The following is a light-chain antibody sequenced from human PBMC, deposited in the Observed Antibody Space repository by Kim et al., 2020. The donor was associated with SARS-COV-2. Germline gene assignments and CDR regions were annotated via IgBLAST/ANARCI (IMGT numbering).Light chain of an antibody. V-gene: IGKV3-20*01. CDR3: QQYGSSPRT. Sequence: PGERAARSCRASQSLSSSYLAWSQQKPGQAPRHLIYGASSRATGIPDRFSGSGSGTDFTLTISRLKREDFAVYYCQQYGSSPRTFGQGTKLEI. J-gene: IGKJ2*01. CDR1: QSLSSSY. CDR2: GAS.